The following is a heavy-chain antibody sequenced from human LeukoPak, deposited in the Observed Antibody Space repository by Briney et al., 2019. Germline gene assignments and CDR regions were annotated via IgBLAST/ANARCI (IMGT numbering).Heavy chain of an antibody. D-gene: IGHD3-16*01. Sequence: GESLKISCKGSGYSFSSYWIGWVRKMPGKGLEWMGIIYPGDSDTRYSPSFQGQVTISADKSITTAYLQWSSLKASDTAMYYCARRFPPGGSGEYGMDVWGQGTTVTVSS. J-gene: IGHJ6*02. CDR1: GYSFSSYW. CDR3: ARRFPPGGSGEYGMDV. V-gene: IGHV5-51*01. CDR2: IYPGDSDT.